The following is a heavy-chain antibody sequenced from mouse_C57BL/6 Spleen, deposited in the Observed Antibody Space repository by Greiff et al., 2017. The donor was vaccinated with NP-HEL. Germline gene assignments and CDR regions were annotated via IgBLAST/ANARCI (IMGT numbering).Heavy chain of an antibody. V-gene: IGHV14-2*01. J-gene: IGHJ2*01. CDR2: IDPEDGET. CDR3: AREYYGSSHYFDY. D-gene: IGHD1-1*01. Sequence: DVKLVESGAELVKPGASVKLSCTASGFNIKDYYMHWVKQRTEQGLEWIGRIDPEDGETKYAPQFKGKATITADTSSNTAYLQLSSLTSEDTAVYYCAREYYGSSHYFDYWGQGTTLTVSS. CDR1: GFNIKDYY.